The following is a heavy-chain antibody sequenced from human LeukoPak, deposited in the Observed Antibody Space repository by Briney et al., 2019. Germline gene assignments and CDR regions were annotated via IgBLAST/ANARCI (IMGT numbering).Heavy chain of an antibody. D-gene: IGHD2-21*02. J-gene: IGHJ3*02. Sequence: GGSLRLSCAASGFTFSSYAMSWVRQAPGKGLEWVSAISGSGGSTYYADSVKGRFTISRDNSKNTLYLQMNSLRAEDTAVYYCAKDLVLVVVTGYAFDIWGQGTMVTVSS. CDR2: ISGSGGST. V-gene: IGHV3-23*01. CDR3: AKDLVLVVVTGYAFDI. CDR1: GFTFSSYA.